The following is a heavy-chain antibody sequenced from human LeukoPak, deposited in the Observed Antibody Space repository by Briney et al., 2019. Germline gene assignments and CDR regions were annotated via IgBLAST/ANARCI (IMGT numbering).Heavy chain of an antibody. Sequence: SETLSLTCTVSGGSISSSYWSWIRQPPAKGLEWIGYIYYSGSTSYNPSLKSRVTISVDTSKNQFSLKLNSVTAADTAVYYCARQGPLTTAVTTRTNPFDYWGQGTLVTVSS. D-gene: IGHD4-11*01. CDR1: GGSISSSY. CDR2: IYYSGST. CDR3: ARQGPLTTAVTTRTNPFDY. J-gene: IGHJ4*02. V-gene: IGHV4-59*08.